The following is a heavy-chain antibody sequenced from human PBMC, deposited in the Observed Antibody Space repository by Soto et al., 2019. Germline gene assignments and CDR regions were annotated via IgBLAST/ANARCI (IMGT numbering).Heavy chain of an antibody. CDR3: ARGWIAEAGKRLSWLDP. D-gene: IGHD6-13*01. V-gene: IGHV4-34*01. CDR2: INHSGST. CDR1: GGSFSGYY. J-gene: IGHJ5*02. Sequence: SETLSLTCAVYGGSFSGYYWSWIRQPPGKGLEWIGEINHSGSTNYNPSLKSRVTISVDTSKNQFSLKLSSVTAADTAVYYCARGWIAEAGKRLSWLDPWGQGTMVTVYS.